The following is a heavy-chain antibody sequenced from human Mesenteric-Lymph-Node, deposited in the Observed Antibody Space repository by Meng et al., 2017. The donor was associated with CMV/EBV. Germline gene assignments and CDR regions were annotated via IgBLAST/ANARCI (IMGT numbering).Heavy chain of an antibody. Sequence: SLKISCAASGFTFDDYAMHWVRQAPGKGLEWVSGISWNSGSIGYADSVKGRFTISRDNAKNSLYLQMNSLRAEDTAVYYCAREDTAMATGDDYWGQGTLVTVSS. CDR1: GFTFDDYA. CDR2: ISWNSGSI. CDR3: AREDTAMATGDDY. V-gene: IGHV3-9*01. D-gene: IGHD5-18*01. J-gene: IGHJ4*02.